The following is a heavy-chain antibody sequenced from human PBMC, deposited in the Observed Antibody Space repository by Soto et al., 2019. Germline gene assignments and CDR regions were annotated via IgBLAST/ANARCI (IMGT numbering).Heavy chain of an antibody. CDR1: GFKFSESS. CDR3: ARHKLLPARVGAFPS. Sequence: EAQLSESGGGLVQPGGSLRLSCAASGFKFSESSLSWIRQAPGKGLEWISTITGSGATTYYADSVQGRFTISRDHSKSTGDLQMTMLLTEDTAVYFCARHKLLPARVGAFPSWGHGSVVIVSS. J-gene: IGHJ3*02. D-gene: IGHD1-7*01. V-gene: IGHV3-23*01. CDR2: ITGSGATT.